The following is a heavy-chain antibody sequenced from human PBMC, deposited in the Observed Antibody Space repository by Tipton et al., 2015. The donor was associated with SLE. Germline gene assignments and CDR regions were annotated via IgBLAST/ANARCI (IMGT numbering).Heavy chain of an antibody. D-gene: IGHD6-19*01. V-gene: IGHV4-34*01. J-gene: IGHJ4*02. CDR1: GGSFSGYY. CDR2: INHSGST. Sequence: LRLSCAVYGGSFSGYYWSWIRQPPGKGLEWIGEINHSGSTNYNPSLKSRVTISVDTSKNQFSLKLSSVTAADTAVYYCATIPPGIAVAAKGYWGQGTLVTVSS. CDR3: ATIPPGIAVAAKGY.